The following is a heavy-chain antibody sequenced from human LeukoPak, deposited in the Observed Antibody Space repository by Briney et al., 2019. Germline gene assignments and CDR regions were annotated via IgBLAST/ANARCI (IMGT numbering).Heavy chain of an antibody. CDR1: GFTVSSNY. CDR3: AREYYYDSSGYYDY. CDR2: IYSGGST. Sequence: GGSLRPSCAASGFTVSSNYMSWVRHAPGKGLEWVSVIYSGGSTYYADSVKGRFTISRDNSKNTLYLQMNSLRAEDTAVYYCAREYYYDSSGYYDYWGQGTLVTVSS. J-gene: IGHJ4*02. D-gene: IGHD3-22*01. V-gene: IGHV3-53*01.